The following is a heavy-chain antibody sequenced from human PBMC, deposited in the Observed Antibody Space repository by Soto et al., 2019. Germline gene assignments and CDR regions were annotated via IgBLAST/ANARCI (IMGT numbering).Heavy chain of an antibody. CDR1: GFTFSSYA. V-gene: IGHV3-23*01. CDR2: ISGSGGST. Sequence: HPGGSLRLSCAASGFTFSSYAMSWVRQAPGKGLEWVSAISGSGGSTYYADSVKGRFTISRDNSKNTLYLQMNSLRAEDTAVYYCAERVEANLYYYYGMDVWGQGTTVTVSS. CDR3: AERVEANLYYYYGMDV. J-gene: IGHJ6*02.